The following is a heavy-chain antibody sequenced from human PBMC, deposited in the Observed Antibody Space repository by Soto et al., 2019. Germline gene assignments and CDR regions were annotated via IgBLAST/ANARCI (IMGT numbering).Heavy chain of an antibody. CDR2: IIPIFGTT. V-gene: IGHV1-69*01. J-gene: IGHJ4*02. Sequence: VQLVQSGAEVKKPGSSVKVSCKASGGTFSNYPFIWVRQAPGQGLDWMGGIIPIFGTTDYGKRFQGRVTITADESTNTAYMELSSLRSNDTAVYYCARGLYGGGGCYSHFDYWGQGTLVTVSS. CDR1: GGTFSNYP. D-gene: IGHD2-21*02. CDR3: ARGLYGGGGCYSHFDY.